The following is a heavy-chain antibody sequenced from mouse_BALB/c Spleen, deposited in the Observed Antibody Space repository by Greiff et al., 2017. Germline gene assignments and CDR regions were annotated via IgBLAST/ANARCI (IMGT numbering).Heavy chain of an antibody. CDR3: ASYDGYYVAFAY. CDR2: IWSGGST. Sequence: QVQLKESGPGLVQPSQSLSITCTVSGFSLTSYGVHWVRQSPGKGLEWLGVIWSGGSTDYNAAFISRLSLSKDNSKSQVFFKMNSLQANDTAIYYCASYDGYYVAFAYWGQGTLVTVSA. J-gene: IGHJ3*01. D-gene: IGHD2-3*01. CDR1: GFSLTSYG. V-gene: IGHV2-2*02.